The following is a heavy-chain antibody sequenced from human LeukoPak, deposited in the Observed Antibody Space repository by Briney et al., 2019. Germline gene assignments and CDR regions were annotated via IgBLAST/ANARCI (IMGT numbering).Heavy chain of an antibody. V-gene: IGHV3-20*04. CDR1: GFKLDDYG. Sequence: GGSLRLSCAASGFKLDDYGMTWVRQTRRGREWVSSINWNGGSLGYGDSVKGRFTISRDNNRRLMYLQMNNLRAEDTAFYYCARAAYFTDVNSKQLYYMDVWGKGTTVTVSS. D-gene: IGHD2-8*02. CDR3: ARAAYFTDVNSKQLYYMDV. J-gene: IGHJ6*03. CDR2: INWNGGSL.